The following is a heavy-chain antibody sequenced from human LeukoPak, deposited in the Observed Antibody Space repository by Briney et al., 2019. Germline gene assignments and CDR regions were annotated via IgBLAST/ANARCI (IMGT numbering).Heavy chain of an antibody. Sequence: GGSLRLSCAASGFTFSGSAMHWVRQASGKGLEWVGRIRSKANSYATAYAASVKGGFTISRADSKNTEYLQMNSLKTEDTAVYYCTIPVTPFDYWGQGTLVTVSS. CDR1: GFTFSGSA. CDR3: TIPVTPFDY. D-gene: IGHD4-17*01. CDR2: IRSKANSYAT. V-gene: IGHV3-73*01. J-gene: IGHJ4*02.